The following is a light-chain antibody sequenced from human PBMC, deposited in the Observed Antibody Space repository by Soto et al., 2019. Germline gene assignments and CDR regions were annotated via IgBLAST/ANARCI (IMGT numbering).Light chain of an antibody. CDR3: CSYAGSYSWV. V-gene: IGLV2-11*01. CDR1: SSDVGGYNR. Sequence: QSALTQPPSGSGYPGQSVTIPCTGTSSDVGGYNRVSWYQQPPGTAPKLMIYDVTKRPSGVPDRISGSKSGNTASLTISGLQAEDEAYYYCCSYAGSYSWVFGGGTKLTVL. J-gene: IGLJ2*01. CDR2: DVT.